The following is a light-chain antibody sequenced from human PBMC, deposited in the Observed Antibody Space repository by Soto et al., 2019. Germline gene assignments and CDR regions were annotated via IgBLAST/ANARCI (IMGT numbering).Light chain of an antibody. CDR1: SSDVGGYNY. Sequence: QSVLTQPASVSGSPGQSITISCTGTSSDVGGYNYVSWYQQLPGKAPKLIIYDVNNRPSGVSNRFSASKSANAASLTISGLQAEDEADYYCTSYTSSNSLYVFGTGTKHTVL. CDR3: TSYTSSNSLYV. V-gene: IGLV2-14*03. CDR2: DVN. J-gene: IGLJ1*01.